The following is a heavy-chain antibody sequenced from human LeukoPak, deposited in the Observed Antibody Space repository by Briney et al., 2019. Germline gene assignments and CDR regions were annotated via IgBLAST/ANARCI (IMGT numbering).Heavy chain of an antibody. Sequence: PGGSLRLSCAASGFTFSSYAMHWVRQAPGKGLEWVAVISYDGSNKYCADSVKGRFTISRDNSKNTLYLQMNSLRAEDTAVYYCARGGGYSYGYVWWFDPWGQGTLVTVSS. CDR1: GFTFSSYA. D-gene: IGHD5-18*01. V-gene: IGHV3-30*04. CDR3: ARGGGYSYGYVWWFDP. J-gene: IGHJ5*02. CDR2: ISYDGSNK.